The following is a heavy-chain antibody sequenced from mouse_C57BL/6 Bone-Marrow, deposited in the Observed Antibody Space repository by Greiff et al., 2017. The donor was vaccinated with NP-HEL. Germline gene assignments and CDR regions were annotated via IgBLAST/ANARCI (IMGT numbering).Heavy chain of an antibody. Sequence: EVQGVESGGGLVQPGGSLKLSCAASGFTFSDYGMAWVRQAPRKGPEWVAFISNLAYSIYYADTVTGRFTISRENAKNTLYLEMSSLRSEDTAMYYCARRLGPYYYAMDYWGQGTSVTVSS. CDR3: ARRLGPYYYAMDY. D-gene: IGHD4-1*01. J-gene: IGHJ4*01. CDR2: ISNLAYSI. V-gene: IGHV5-15*01. CDR1: GFTFSDYG.